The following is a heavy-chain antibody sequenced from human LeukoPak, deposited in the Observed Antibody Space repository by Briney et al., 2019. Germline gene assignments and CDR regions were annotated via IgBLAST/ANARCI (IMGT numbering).Heavy chain of an antibody. V-gene: IGHV4-39*07. Sequence: PSETLSLTCTVSGGSIRSKSYYWGWIRQPPGTGLKWIGSIFYSGTTDYNSTLKSRVTMSIDTSKNQFSLKLSSVTAADTAVYYCTRGPRGYFDYWGPGILVTVSS. D-gene: IGHD3-10*01. CDR1: GGSIRSKSYY. J-gene: IGHJ4*02. CDR3: TRGPRGYFDY. CDR2: IFYSGTT.